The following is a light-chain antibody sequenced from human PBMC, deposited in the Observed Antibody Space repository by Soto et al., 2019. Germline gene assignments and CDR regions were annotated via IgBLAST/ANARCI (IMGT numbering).Light chain of an antibody. J-gene: IGKJ1*01. CDR3: MQPLHRRT. V-gene: IGKV2-28*01. Sequence: DIVMTQSPLSLPVTPGEPASISCRSSQSLLDSKGYNDLDWYLQKPGQSPQLLIYVVSNRASGVHDKFSGSGSGTDFMLKISRVEAEDVGVYYCMQPLHRRTSGQETKVEIK. CDR2: VVS. CDR1: QSLLDSKGYND.